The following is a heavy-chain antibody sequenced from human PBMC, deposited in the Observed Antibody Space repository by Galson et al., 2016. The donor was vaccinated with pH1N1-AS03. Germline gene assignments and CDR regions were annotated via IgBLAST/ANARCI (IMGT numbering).Heavy chain of an antibody. CDR3: AKEVGSSGWFDACDL. CDR1: GFSFSTYW. CDR2: INGDATTT. J-gene: IGHJ3*01. V-gene: IGHV3-74*01. D-gene: IGHD6-19*01. Sequence: SLRLSCAASGFSFSTYWMYWVRQAPGKGLVRLARINGDATTTNYADSVRGRFTISRDNAKNTLHLQMNSLRVEDTAIYFCAKEVGSSGWFDACDLWGQGTVVTVSS.